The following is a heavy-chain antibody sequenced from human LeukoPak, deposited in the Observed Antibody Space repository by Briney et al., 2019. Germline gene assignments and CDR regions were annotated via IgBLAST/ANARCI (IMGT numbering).Heavy chain of an antibody. J-gene: IGHJ4*02. D-gene: IGHD3-10*01. CDR2: INAGNGNT. CDR3: ARVPLWFGERHFDY. Sequence: ASVKVSCKASGYTFTSYAMHWVRQAPGQRLEWMGWINAGNGNTKYSQKFQGRVTITRDTSASTAYMELSSLRSEDTAVYYCARVPLWFGERHFDYWGQGTLVTVSS. V-gene: IGHV1-3*01. CDR1: GYTFTSYA.